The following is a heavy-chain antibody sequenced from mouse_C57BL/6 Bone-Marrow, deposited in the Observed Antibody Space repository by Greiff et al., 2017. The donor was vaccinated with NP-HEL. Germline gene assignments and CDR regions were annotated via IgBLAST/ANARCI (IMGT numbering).Heavy chain of an antibody. CDR2: IYPRDGST. D-gene: IGHD2-4*01. CDR3: ASIYYDYSFDY. CDR1: GYTFTDHT. J-gene: IGHJ2*01. Sequence: QVQLQQSDAELVKPGASVKISCKVSGYTFTDHTIHWMKQRPEQGLEWIGYIYPRDGSTKYNEKFKGKATLTADKSSSTAYIQLNSLTSEDSAVYVCASIYYDYSFDYWGQGTTLTVSS. V-gene: IGHV1-78*01.